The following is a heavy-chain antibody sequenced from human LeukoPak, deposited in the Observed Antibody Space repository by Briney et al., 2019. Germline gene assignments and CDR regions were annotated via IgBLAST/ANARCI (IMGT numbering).Heavy chain of an antibody. D-gene: IGHD2-2*01. J-gene: IGHJ4*02. CDR1: GYTFTDYY. V-gene: IGHV1-2*04. Sequence: ASVKVSCKASGYTFTDYYMHWVRQAPGQGLEWMGWINPNNGGTYSTQKFQGWVTMTRDTSISTAYMELSRLTSDDTAVYYCARANFLYCSSTTCLFDYWGQGTLVTVSS. CDR2: INPNNGGT. CDR3: ARANFLYCSSTTCLFDY.